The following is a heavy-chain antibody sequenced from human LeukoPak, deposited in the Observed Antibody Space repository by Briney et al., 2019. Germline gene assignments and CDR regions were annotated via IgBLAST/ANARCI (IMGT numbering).Heavy chain of an antibody. D-gene: IGHD3-3*01. V-gene: IGHV4-39*01. CDR1: GGSISSSSYY. J-gene: IGHJ3*01. CDR3: ASTYYDFWSGPSGPIP. CDR2: IYYSGST. Sequence: PSETLSLTCTASGGSISSSSYYWGWIRQPPGKGLEWIGSIYYSGSTYYNPSLKSRVTISVDTSKNQFSLKLSSVTAADTAVYYCASTYYDFWSGPSGPIPWGQGTMVTVSS.